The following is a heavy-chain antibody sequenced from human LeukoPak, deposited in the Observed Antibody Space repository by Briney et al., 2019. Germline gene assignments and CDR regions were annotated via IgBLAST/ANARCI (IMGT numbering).Heavy chain of an antibody. Sequence: ASVKVSCKASGYTFINNWMHWVRQAPGRGLEWIGLINPTGTGTLYAQKFQGRVTMTRDMSTSTDYMELSSLRSEDTAVYYCARVFNTSPDAFDIWGQGTMVTVSS. D-gene: IGHD2-2*02. J-gene: IGHJ3*02. CDR1: GYTFINNW. CDR2: INPTGTGT. CDR3: ARVFNTSPDAFDI. V-gene: IGHV1-46*01.